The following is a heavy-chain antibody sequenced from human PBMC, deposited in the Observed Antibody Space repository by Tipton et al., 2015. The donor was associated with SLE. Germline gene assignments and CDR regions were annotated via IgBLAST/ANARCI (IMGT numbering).Heavy chain of an antibody. CDR2: ISWNSGSV. D-gene: IGHD3-10*01. V-gene: IGHV3-9*01. Sequence: SLRLSCAASGFTFSNFWMHWVRQAPGKGLEWVSGISWNSGSVAYADSVKGRFSISRDNAENSLFLQMNDLRAEDTAFYYCAKARSSDTGSYFDYWGQGTLVTVSS. J-gene: IGHJ4*02. CDR1: GFTFSNFW. CDR3: AKARSSDTGSYFDY.